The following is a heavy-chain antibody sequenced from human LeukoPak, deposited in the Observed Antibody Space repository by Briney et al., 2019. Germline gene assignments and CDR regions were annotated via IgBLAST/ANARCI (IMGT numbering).Heavy chain of an antibody. CDR1: GYTFTSYD. Sequence: ASVKVSCKASGYTFTSYDINWVRQATGQGLEWMGWMNPNSGNTGYAQKFQGRVTMTRNTSISTAYMELSSLRSEDTAVNYCARGSSWYFYYYMDVWGKGTTVTVSS. D-gene: IGHD6-13*01. CDR2: MNPNSGNT. V-gene: IGHV1-8*01. J-gene: IGHJ6*03. CDR3: ARGSSWYFYYYMDV.